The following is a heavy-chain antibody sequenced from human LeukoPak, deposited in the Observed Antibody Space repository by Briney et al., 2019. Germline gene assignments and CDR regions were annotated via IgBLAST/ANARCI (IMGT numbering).Heavy chain of an antibody. V-gene: IGHV4-30-2*01. CDR3: ARHVFGMVRGVIKGAHNWFDP. CDR2: IYHSGST. Sequence: SQTLSLTCTVSGGSISSGGYYWSWIRQPPGKGLEWIGYIYHSGSTYYNPFLKSRVTISVDTSKNQFSLKLSSVTAADTAVYYCARHVFGMVRGVIKGAHNWFDPWGQGTLVTVSS. D-gene: IGHD3-10*01. CDR1: GGSISSGGYY. J-gene: IGHJ5*02.